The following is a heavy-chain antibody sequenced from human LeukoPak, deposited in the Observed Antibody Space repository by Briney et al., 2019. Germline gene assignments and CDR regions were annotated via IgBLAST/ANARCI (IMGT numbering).Heavy chain of an antibody. Sequence: PGGSLRLSCAASGFTFSSYSMNWVRQAPGKGLEWVSSISSSSSYIYYADSVKGRFTISRDNAKNSLYLQMNSLRAEDTAVYYYARWGDVRATFDIWGQGTMVTVSS. D-gene: IGHD3-10*01. CDR2: ISSSSSYI. V-gene: IGHV3-21*01. CDR1: GFTFSSYS. J-gene: IGHJ3*02. CDR3: ARWGDVRATFDI.